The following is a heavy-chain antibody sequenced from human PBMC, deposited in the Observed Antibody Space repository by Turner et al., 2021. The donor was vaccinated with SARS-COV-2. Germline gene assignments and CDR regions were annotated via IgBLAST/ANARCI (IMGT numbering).Heavy chain of an antibody. CDR3: AREGAWGDGYPNDY. D-gene: IGHD5-12*01. V-gene: IGHV3-30-3*01. Sequence: QVQLVESGGGVVQPGRSLRLSCAASGVTFSSCGMHLVRQAPGKGLEWVAVITYDGSSKYYADSVKGRFTISRDNSKNTLYLQMNSLRAEDTAVYYCAREGAWGDGYPNDYWGQGTLVTVSS. CDR1: GVTFSSCG. J-gene: IGHJ4*02. CDR2: ITYDGSSK.